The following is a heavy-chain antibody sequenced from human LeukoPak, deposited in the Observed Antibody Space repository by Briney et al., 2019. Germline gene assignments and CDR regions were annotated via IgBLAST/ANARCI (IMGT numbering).Heavy chain of an antibody. V-gene: IGHV1-69*04. CDR2: IIPILGIA. Sequence: ASVKVSCKASGGTFSSYAISWVRQAPGQGLEWMGRIIPILGIANYAQKFQGRVTITADTSTSTAYMELSSLRSEDTAVYYCAEGVGSSGYLYWGQGTLVTVSS. J-gene: IGHJ4*02. D-gene: IGHD3-22*01. CDR1: GGTFSSYA. CDR3: AEGVGSSGYLY.